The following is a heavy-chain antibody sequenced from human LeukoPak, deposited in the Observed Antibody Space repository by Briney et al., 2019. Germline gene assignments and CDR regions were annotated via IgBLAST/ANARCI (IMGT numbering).Heavy chain of an antibody. V-gene: IGHV1-18*01. D-gene: IGHD2-2*01. CDR3: ARDILVVPASHDAFDI. Sequence: ASVKVSCKASGYTFTSYGISWVRQAPGQGLEWMGWISAYNGNTNYAQKLQGRVTMTTDTSTSTAYMELRSLRSDDTAVYYCARDILVVPASHDAFDIWGQGTMVTVSS. CDR2: ISAYNGNT. J-gene: IGHJ3*02. CDR1: GYTFTSYG.